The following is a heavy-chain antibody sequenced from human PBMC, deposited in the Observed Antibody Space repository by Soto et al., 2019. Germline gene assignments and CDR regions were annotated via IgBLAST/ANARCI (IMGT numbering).Heavy chain of an antibody. Sequence: QITLKESGPTLVKPTQTLTLTCTFSGFSLSTSGVGVGWIRQPPGKALEWLALIYWDDDKRYSPSLKSRLTITKDTSKNQVVRTMTNMDPVDTATYYCAHRPTPLYCSRTSCYGAGDYFDYWGQGTLVTVSS. CDR2: IYWDDDK. V-gene: IGHV2-5*02. CDR3: AHRPTPLYCSRTSCYGAGDYFDY. D-gene: IGHD2-2*01. CDR1: GFSLSTSGVG. J-gene: IGHJ4*02.